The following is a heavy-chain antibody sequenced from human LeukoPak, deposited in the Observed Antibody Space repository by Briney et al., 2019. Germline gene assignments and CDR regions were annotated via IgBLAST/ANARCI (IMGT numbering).Heavy chain of an antibody. D-gene: IGHD4/OR15-4a*01. J-gene: IGHJ5*02. CDR2: IWYDGSNK. Sequence: GGSLRLSCAASGFTFSSYGMHWVRQAPGKGLEWVAVIWYDGSNKYYADSVKGRFTISRDNSKNTLYLQMNSLRAEDTALYYCAKASGATLKYWFDPWGQGTLVTVSS. CDR1: GFTFSSYG. CDR3: AKASGATLKYWFDP. V-gene: IGHV3-30*02.